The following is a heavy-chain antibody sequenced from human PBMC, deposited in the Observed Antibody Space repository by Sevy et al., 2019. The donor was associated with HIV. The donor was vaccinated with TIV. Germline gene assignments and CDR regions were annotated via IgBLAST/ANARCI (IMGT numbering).Heavy chain of an antibody. CDR3: ARRMITFGGEEFDY. J-gene: IGHJ4*02. Sequence: SETLSLTCTVSGGSISSSSYYWGLIRQPPGKGLEWIGSIYYSGSTYYNPSLKSRVTISVDTSKNQFSLKLSSVTAADTAVYYCARRMITFGGEEFDYWGQGTLVTVSS. CDR2: IYYSGST. D-gene: IGHD3-16*01. V-gene: IGHV4-39*01. CDR1: GGSISSSSYY.